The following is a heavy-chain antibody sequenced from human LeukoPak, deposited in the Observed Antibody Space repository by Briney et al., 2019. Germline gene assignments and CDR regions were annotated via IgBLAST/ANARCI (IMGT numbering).Heavy chain of an antibody. CDR2: INHSGGT. V-gene: IGHV4-34*01. CDR3: ARGGDDDYAMDV. J-gene: IGHJ6*02. D-gene: IGHD3-10*01. Sequence: SETLSLTCAVYGGSFSGYYWSWNRQPPGKGLEWIGEINHSGGTNYNPSLKSRVTISVDTSKNQFSLKLSSVTAADTAVYYCARGGDDDYAMDVWGQGTTVTVS. CDR1: GGSFSGYY.